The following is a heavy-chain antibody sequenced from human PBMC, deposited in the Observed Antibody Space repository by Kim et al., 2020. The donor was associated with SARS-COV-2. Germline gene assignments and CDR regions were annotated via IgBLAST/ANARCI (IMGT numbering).Heavy chain of an antibody. D-gene: IGHD3-22*01. Sequence: ASVKVSCKASGYTFTSYYMHWVRQAPGQGLEWMGIINPSGGSTSYAQKFQGRVTMTRDTSTSTVYMELSSLRSEDTAVYYCARALFDYYDSSGYYSGDYWGQGTLVTVSS. CDR2: INPSGGST. J-gene: IGHJ4*02. CDR1: GYTFTSYY. V-gene: IGHV1-46*01. CDR3: ARALFDYYDSSGYYSGDY.